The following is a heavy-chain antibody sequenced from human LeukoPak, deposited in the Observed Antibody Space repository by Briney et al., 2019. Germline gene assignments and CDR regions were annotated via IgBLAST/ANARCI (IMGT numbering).Heavy chain of an antibody. D-gene: IGHD6-13*01. CDR1: GFTFSSYG. J-gene: IGHJ4*02. CDR3: ARGYSSGWLGYFDY. V-gene: IGHV3-30*03. CDR2: VSSDGSIK. Sequence: PGGSLRLSCAASGFTFSSYGIHWVRQAPGKGLEWVAVVSSDGSIKYYADSGKGRFTISRDTSKNTVYLQMNSLGTEDTAFYYCARGYSSGWLGYFDYWGQGTLVTVSS.